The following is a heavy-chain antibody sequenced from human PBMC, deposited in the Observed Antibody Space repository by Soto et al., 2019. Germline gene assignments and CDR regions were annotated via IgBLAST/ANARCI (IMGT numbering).Heavy chain of an antibody. CDR1: GSIFSGYG. D-gene: IGHD1-7*01. V-gene: IGHV3-33*01. J-gene: IGHJ4*02. Sequence: QEHLVESGGGVVQPGRSLRLSCAASGSIFSGYGMHWVRQAPGKGLEWVAVIWYDGSNKYYADSVKGRFTISRDNSKNMLDLQMDSLRAEDTAVYYGARDGIGGTAFRGFCDYWGQGTLVTVSS. CDR3: ARDGIGGTAFRGFCDY. CDR2: IWYDGSNK.